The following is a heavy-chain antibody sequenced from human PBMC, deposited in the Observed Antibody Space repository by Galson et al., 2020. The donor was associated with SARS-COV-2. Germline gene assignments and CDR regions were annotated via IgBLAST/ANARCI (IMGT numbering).Heavy chain of an antibody. J-gene: IGHJ4*02. V-gene: IGHV4-34*01. CDR1: GGTFSGYY. CDR3: ARGRYPRADGILLWMYRIASSGVFDS. D-gene: IGHD6-13*01. Sequence: PSETLSLTCAVYGGTFSGYYWNWIRQSPGKGLEWIGKINDGGRTNYNPSLESRVGISVDTSKKQFSLKLSSVTAADTAVYHCARGRYPRADGILLWMYRIASSGVFDSWSQGTRVTVSS. CDR2: INDGGRT.